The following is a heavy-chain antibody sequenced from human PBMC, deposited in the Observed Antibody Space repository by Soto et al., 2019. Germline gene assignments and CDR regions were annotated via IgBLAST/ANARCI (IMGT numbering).Heavy chain of an antibody. CDR1: GRSISSGDYY. Sequence: SETLSLTCTVPGRSISSGDYYWSWIRQPPGKGLEWIGYIYYSGSTYYNPSLKSRVTISVDTSKNQFSLKLSSVTAADTAVYYCAREAPGVGRFYFDYWGQGTLVTVSS. CDR3: AREAPGVGRFYFDY. CDR2: IYYSGST. V-gene: IGHV4-30-4*01. D-gene: IGHD3-10*01. J-gene: IGHJ4*02.